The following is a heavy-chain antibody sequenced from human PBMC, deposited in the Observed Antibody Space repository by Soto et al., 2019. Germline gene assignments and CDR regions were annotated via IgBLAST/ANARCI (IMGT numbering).Heavy chain of an antibody. Sequence: PGGSLRLSCAASGFTFSSYWMHWVRQAPGKGLVWVSRINSDGSSTSYADSVKGRFTISRDNAKNTLYLQMNSLRAEDTAVYYCVRTSLVVAAAPREDYLRQATLVTVS. CDR1: GFTFSSYW. CDR3: VRTSLVVAAAPREDY. CDR2: INSDGSST. J-gene: IGHJ4*02. D-gene: IGHD2-15*01. V-gene: IGHV3-74*01.